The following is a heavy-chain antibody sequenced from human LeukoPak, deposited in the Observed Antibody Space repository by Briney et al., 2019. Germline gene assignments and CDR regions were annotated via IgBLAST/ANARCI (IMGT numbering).Heavy chain of an antibody. V-gene: IGHV3-74*01. CDR3: ARVSPYRVARLGALDI. J-gene: IGHJ3*02. D-gene: IGHD3-16*02. Sequence: PGESLRLSCAASGFSVSGYWMHWVRQAPGKGLVWVSRINSDGTTTDYADSVKGRVTVSRDNGRNTVYLQMSSLRADDTAIYYCARVSPYRVARLGALDIWGQGTKVTVSS. CDR1: GFSVSGYW. CDR2: INSDGTTT.